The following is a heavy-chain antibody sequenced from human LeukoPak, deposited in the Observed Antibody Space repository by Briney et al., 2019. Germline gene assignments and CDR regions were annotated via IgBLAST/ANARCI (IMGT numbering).Heavy chain of an antibody. J-gene: IGHJ4*02. D-gene: IGHD2-15*01. Sequence: SETLSLTCTVSGGSISSSSYYWGWIRQPPGKGLEWIGSIYYSGSTYYNPSLKSRVTISVDTSKNQFSLKLSSVTAADTAVYYCARVFGLPYCSGGSCYSDFDYWGQGTLVTVSS. CDR1: GGSISSSSYY. CDR3: ARVFGLPYCSGGSCYSDFDY. V-gene: IGHV4-39*07. CDR2: IYYSGST.